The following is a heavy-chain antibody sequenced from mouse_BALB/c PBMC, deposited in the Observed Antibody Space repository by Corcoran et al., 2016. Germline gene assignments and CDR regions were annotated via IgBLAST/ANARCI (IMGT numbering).Heavy chain of an antibody. CDR1: GFSLSTSGMG. V-gene: IGHV8-12*01. D-gene: IGHD1-2*01. Sequence: QVTLKESGPGILQPSQTLSLTGSFSGFSLSTSGMGVSWIRQTSGKGLEWLAHIYWDDDKRYNPSLKSRLTISKDTSSNQVFLKITSVDTADTATYYCARITTATFAYWGQGTLVTVSA. CDR2: IYWDDDK. J-gene: IGHJ3*01. CDR3: ARITTATFAY.